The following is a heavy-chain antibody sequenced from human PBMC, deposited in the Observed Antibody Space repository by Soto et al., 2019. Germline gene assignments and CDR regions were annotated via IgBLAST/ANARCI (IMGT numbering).Heavy chain of an antibody. Sequence: VQLVQSGPEVKKPGASVKVSCKASGYTFDTYGISWVRQAPGQGLEWMGWISAYNGNTNYAQKVQGRVTMTTDTSTSTAYMELRSLRSDDTAVYYCARGHYYDSSGPDDYWGQGTLVTVSS. J-gene: IGHJ4*02. CDR1: GYTFDTYG. D-gene: IGHD3-22*01. V-gene: IGHV1-18*01. CDR3: ARGHYYDSSGPDDY. CDR2: ISAYNGNT.